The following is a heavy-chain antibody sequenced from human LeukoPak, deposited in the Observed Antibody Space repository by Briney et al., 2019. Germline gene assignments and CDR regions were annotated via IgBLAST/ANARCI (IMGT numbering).Heavy chain of an antibody. Sequence: PGGSLRLSCAASGFTFSDYYMSWIRQAPGKGLEWVSYISSSGSTIYYADSVKGRFTISRDNAKNTLYLQMNSLTAEDTAVYYCVRGMRDYYGLDYWGQGTLVTVSS. D-gene: IGHD3-10*01. CDR1: GFTFSDYY. J-gene: IGHJ4*02. V-gene: IGHV3-11*04. CDR2: ISSSGSTI. CDR3: VRGMRDYYGLDY.